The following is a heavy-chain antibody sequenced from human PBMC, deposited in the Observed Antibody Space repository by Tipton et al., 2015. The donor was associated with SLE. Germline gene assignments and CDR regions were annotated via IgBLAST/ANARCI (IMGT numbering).Heavy chain of an antibody. Sequence: SLRLSCAVSGGSTSSSNWWSWVRQPPGKGLEWIGEIYHSGSTNYNPSLKSRVTISVDKSKNQFSLKLSSVTAADTAVYYCARVADSSGLHAFDIWGQGTMVTVSS. CDR1: GGSTSSSNW. J-gene: IGHJ3*02. D-gene: IGHD3-22*01. CDR3: ARVADSSGLHAFDI. CDR2: IYHSGST. V-gene: IGHV4-4*02.